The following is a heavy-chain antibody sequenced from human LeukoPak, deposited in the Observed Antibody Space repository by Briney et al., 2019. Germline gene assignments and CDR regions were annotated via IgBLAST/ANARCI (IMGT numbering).Heavy chain of an antibody. V-gene: IGHV3-21*01. D-gene: IGHD5-18*01. Sequence: GGSLRLSCAASGFTFNNYNMNWVRQAPGKALEWVSSITSSSTYIFYADSVKGRFTISRDNAKKSLYLQMKSLRAEDTAVYYCARHLSGVTGYSYGRGIDYWGQGTLVTVSS. CDR2: ITSSSTYI. CDR1: GFTFNNYN. J-gene: IGHJ4*02. CDR3: ARHLSGVTGYSYGRGIDY.